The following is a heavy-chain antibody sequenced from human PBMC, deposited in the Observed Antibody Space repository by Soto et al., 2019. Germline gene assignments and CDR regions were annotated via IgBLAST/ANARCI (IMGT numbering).Heavy chain of an antibody. CDR2: ISSISNTI. CDR3: ARDRGCSGGICYRDLGY. Sequence: EVQLVESGGGLVQPGGSLRLSCAASGFTFSTYSMSWVRQAPGKGLEWVSYISSISNTIYYADSVKGRFTISRDNAKNSLYLHMNSLSAEDTAVYYGARDRGCSGGICYRDLGYWGQGTLVTVSS. J-gene: IGHJ4*02. CDR1: GFTFSTYS. D-gene: IGHD2-15*01. V-gene: IGHV3-48*01.